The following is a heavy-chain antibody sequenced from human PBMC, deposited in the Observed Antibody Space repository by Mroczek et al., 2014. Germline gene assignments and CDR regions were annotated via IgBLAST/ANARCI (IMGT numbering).Heavy chain of an antibody. V-gene: IGHV1-45*01. CDR3: TRSALTGSPRGYSEYALEV. CDR2: VSMFNGDT. Sequence: QVQLQQWGAEVTKTGSSVKLSCTASGYIFTYRYLHWVRQAPGQALEWMGWVSMFNGDTKYAQKFQDRVTIIRDNSLSTVYMALSSLRPDDTAVYYCTRSALTGSPRGYSEYALEVWGQGPPVTVSS. D-gene: IGHD2-15*01. CDR1: GYIFTYRY. J-gene: IGHJ6*02.